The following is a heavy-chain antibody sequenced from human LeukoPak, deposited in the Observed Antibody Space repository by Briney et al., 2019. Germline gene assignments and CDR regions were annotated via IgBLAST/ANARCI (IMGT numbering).Heavy chain of an antibody. CDR1: GFTFSSYG. D-gene: IGHD6-13*01. CDR2: IWYDGSNK. Sequence: QPGGSLRLSCAASGFTFSSYGMHWVRQAPGKGLGWVAVIWYDGSNKYYADSVKGRFTISRDNSKNTLYLQMNSLRAEDTAVYYCAREDKGIAALDYWGQGTLVTVSS. V-gene: IGHV3-33*01. CDR3: AREDKGIAALDY. J-gene: IGHJ4*02.